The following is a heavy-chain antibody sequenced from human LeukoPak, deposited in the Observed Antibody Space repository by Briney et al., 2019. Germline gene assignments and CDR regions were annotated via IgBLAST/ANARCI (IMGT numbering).Heavy chain of an antibody. Sequence: SVKVSCKASGGTFSSYAISWVRQAPGQGLEWMGGIIPIFGTANYAQKFQGRVTITADESTSTAYMEQSSLRFEDTAVYYCARVVWSGYYGDWFDPWGQGTLVTVSS. J-gene: IGHJ5*02. CDR1: GGTFSSYA. CDR2: IIPIFGTA. D-gene: IGHD3-3*01. V-gene: IGHV1-69*13. CDR3: ARVVWSGYYGDWFDP.